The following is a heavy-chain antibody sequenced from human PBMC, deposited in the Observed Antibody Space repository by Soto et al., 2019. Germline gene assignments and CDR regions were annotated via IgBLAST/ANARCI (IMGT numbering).Heavy chain of an antibody. D-gene: IGHD2-15*01. CDR1: GGTFSSYA. CDR2: IIPIFGTA. CDR3: ARGSGYCSGGSCYAVSYCYYGMDV. J-gene: IGHJ6*02. Sequence: GASVKVSCKASGGTFSSYAISWVRQAPGQGLEWMGGIIPIFGTANYAQKFQGRVTITADESTSTAYMELSSLRSEDTAVYYCARGSGYCSGGSCYAVSYCYYGMDVWGQGTTVTVSS. V-gene: IGHV1-69*13.